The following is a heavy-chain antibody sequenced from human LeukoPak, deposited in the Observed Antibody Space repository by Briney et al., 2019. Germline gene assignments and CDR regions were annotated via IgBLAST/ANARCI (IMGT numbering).Heavy chain of an antibody. CDR1: GGSIRSESYY. Sequence: SQTLSLTCSVSGGSIRSESYYWSWIRQPAGNGLEWIGRIYSSGSSKFNPSLKSRVTISIDTSKNQFSLNLISVTAADTAVYYCARDMTGSGWNDAFDIWGQGTMVTVSS. D-gene: IGHD6-19*01. CDR3: ARDMTGSGWNDAFDI. J-gene: IGHJ3*02. V-gene: IGHV4-61*02. CDR2: IYSSGSS.